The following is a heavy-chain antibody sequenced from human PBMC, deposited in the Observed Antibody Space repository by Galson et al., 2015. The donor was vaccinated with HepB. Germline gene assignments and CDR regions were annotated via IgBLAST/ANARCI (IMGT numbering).Heavy chain of an antibody. CDR1: GGSVTSGSYY. J-gene: IGHJ4*02. Sequence: SLTCTVSGGSVTSGSYYWSWIRQPPGKGLEWIGYIHYSGSTNSNPSLRSRVTISVDSSKNQFSLKLSSVTIADTAVYYCGSGLGASGNYRGQGILVTVSS. CDR2: IHYSGST. D-gene: IGHD1-26*01. CDR3: GSGLGASGNY. V-gene: IGHV4-61*01.